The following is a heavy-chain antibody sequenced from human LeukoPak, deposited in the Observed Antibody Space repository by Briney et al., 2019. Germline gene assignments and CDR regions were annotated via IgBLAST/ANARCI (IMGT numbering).Heavy chain of an antibody. J-gene: IGHJ3*02. CDR2: INHSGST. CDR1: GGSISSYY. D-gene: IGHD3-22*01. V-gene: IGHV4-34*01. CDR3: RCGYYSYDAFDI. Sequence: SETLSLTCTVSGGSISSYYWSWIRQPPGKGLEWIGEINHSGSTNYNPSLKSRVTISVDTSKNQFSLKLSSVTAADTAVYYCRCGYYSYDAFDIWGQGTMVTVSS.